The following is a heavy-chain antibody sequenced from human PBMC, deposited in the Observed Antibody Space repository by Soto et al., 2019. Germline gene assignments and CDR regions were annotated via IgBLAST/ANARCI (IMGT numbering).Heavy chain of an antibody. J-gene: IGHJ5*01. CDR3: VLKIGRPRKSTLSLTTYVQS. Sequence: ASVKVSCKASGGTFSSYTISWVRQAPGQGLEWMGRIIPILGIANYAQKFQGRVTITADKSTSTAYMELSSPRSEDTAVYYCVLKIGRPRKSTLSLTTYVQSWGQ. D-gene: IGHD1-1*01. V-gene: IGHV1-69*02. CDR2: IIPILGIA. CDR1: GGTFSSYT.